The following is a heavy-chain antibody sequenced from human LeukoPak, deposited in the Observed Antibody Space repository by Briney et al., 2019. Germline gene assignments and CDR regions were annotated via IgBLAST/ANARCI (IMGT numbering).Heavy chain of an antibody. CDR2: ISSSGSVI. J-gene: IGHJ4*02. CDR1: GFTFSDYY. D-gene: IGHD3-22*01. V-gene: IGHV3-11*04. Sequence: GGSLRLSCTASGFTFSDYYMSWTRQAPGKGLEWVPYISSSGSVIYYADSVKGRFITSRDNAKNSLYLQMNSLRAEDTAIYYCARVKRYYSDSSGYYVRGGLDYWGQGTLVTVSS. CDR3: ARVKRYYSDSSGYYVRGGLDY.